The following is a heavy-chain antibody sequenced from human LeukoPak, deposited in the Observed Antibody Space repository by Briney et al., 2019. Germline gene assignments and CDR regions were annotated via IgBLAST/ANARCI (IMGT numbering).Heavy chain of an antibody. Sequence: GGSLRLSCVGSGFNFNCYWMHWVRQAPGKGLEWVSHINDDGSRFTYADSVKGRFTHSRDNAKNTVYLQMNSLRVEDTAVYYCARVRTNAYGFDYWGQGAQVTVSS. CDR3: ARVRTNAYGFDY. CDR2: INDDGSRF. J-gene: IGHJ4*02. V-gene: IGHV3-74*03. D-gene: IGHD3-10*01. CDR1: GFNFNCYW.